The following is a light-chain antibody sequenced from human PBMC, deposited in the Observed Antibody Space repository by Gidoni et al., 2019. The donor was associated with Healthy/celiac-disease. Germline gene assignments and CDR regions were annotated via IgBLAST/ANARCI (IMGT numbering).Light chain of an antibody. CDR2: RNN. CDR1: SSNIGRNY. CDR3: AAWDDSLSGSWV. Sequence: QSVLTQPPSASGTPGQRVTISCSGSSSNIGRNYVYWYQQLPGTAPKLLIYRNNQRPSGVPDRFSGSKSGTSASLVISGLRSEDEADYYCAAWDDSLSGSWVFGGGTKLTVL. V-gene: IGLV1-47*01. J-gene: IGLJ3*02.